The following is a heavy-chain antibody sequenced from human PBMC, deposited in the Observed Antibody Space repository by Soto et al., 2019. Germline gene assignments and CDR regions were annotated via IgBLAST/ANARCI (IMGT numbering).Heavy chain of an antibody. Sequence: GALRLSYAASGFTFSSYSMNWVRQAPGKGLEWVSYISSSSSTIYYADSVKGRFTISRDNAKNSLYLQMNSLRDEDTAVYYCARDFTIFGVVIPAYLDVWGQGTTVTVSS. V-gene: IGHV3-48*02. CDR2: ISSSSSTI. D-gene: IGHD3-3*01. CDR1: GFTFSSYS. CDR3: ARDFTIFGVVIPAYLDV. J-gene: IGHJ6*02.